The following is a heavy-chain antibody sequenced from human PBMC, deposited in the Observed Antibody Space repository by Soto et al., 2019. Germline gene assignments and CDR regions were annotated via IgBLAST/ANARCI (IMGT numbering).Heavy chain of an antibody. CDR3: ATNHDDISGRTPLLFDS. CDR1: GDSIGTGGYY. CDR2: THYSGNT. J-gene: IGHJ4*02. Sequence: QVQLQESGPGLVKPSQTLSLTCTVSGDSIGTGGYYWDWIRQHPGKGPEWIGYTHYSGNTYYNPSHKCRLPISLDTYKNQFSLHLSSVTAAGTAVYDCATNHDDISGRTPLLFDSWGQGTLVTVSS. D-gene: IGHD3-22*01. V-gene: IGHV4-31*03.